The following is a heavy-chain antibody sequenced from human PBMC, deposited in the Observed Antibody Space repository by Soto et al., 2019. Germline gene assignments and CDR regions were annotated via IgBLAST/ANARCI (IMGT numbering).Heavy chain of an antibody. Sequence: GASVKVSCKASGGTFSSYAISWVRQAPGQGLEWMGGIIPIFGTANYAQKFQGRVTITADESTSTAYMELSSLRSEDTAVYYCAKTRSGYSSSWYRHYYYYYGMDVWGQGTTVTVSS. CDR3: AKTRSGYSSSWYRHYYYYYGMDV. CDR2: IIPIFGTA. CDR1: GGTFSSYA. D-gene: IGHD6-13*01. V-gene: IGHV1-69*13. J-gene: IGHJ6*02.